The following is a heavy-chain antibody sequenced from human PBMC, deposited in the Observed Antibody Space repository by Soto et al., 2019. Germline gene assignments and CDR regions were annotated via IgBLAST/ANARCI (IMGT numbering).Heavy chain of an antibody. V-gene: IGHV4-39*01. J-gene: IGHJ4*02. D-gene: IGHD7-27*01. CDR3: ARGPGDFDY. CDR1: GGSISSSSYY. Sequence: SETLSLTCTVSGGSISSSSYYWGWIRQPPGKGLEWIGSIYYSGSTYYNPSLKSRVTISVDTSKNQFSLKLSSVTAADTAVYYCARGPGDFDYWGQGTLVTVSS. CDR2: IYYSGST.